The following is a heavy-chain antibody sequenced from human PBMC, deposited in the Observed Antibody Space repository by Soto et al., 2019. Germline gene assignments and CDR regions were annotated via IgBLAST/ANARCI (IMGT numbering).Heavy chain of an antibody. J-gene: IGHJ4*02. CDR3: AKDNVAAIDY. CDR1: GFTFSDYG. CDR2: ISYDGNIK. Sequence: QVQLVESGGGVVQPGRSLRLSCAASGFTFSDYGMHWVRQPLGKGLEWVALISYDGNIKYYTDSVKGRFTISRDNSRNTVYLQMNSLRLEDAALYYCAKDNVAAIDYWGQGTLVTVSS. V-gene: IGHV3-30*18. D-gene: IGHD6-13*01.